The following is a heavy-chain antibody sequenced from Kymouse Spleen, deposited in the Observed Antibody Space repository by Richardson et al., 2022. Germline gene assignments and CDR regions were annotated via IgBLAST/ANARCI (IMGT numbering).Heavy chain of an antibody. Sequence: QLQLQESGPGLVKPSETLSLTCTVSGGSISSSSYYWGWIRQPPGKGLEWIGSIYYSGSTYYNPSLKSRVTISVDTSKNQFSLKLSSVTAADTAVYYCARRGGPNWFDPWGQGTLVTVSS. CDR2: IYYSGST. D-gene: IGHD6-25*01. V-gene: IGHV4-39*01. CDR1: GGSISSSSYY. CDR3: ARRGGPNWFDP. J-gene: IGHJ5*02.